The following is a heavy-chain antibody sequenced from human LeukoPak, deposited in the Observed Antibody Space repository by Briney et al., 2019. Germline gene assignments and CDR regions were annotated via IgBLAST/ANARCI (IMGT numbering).Heavy chain of an antibody. CDR2: IIPIFGTA. CDR1: GGTFSSYA. Sequence: SVKVSCKASGGTFSSYAISWVRQAPGQGLEWMGGIIPIFGTASYAQKFQGRVTITTDESTSTAYMELSSLRSEDTAVYYCARDVGYYDSSGLRGAFDIWGQGTMVTVSS. J-gene: IGHJ3*02. CDR3: ARDVGYYDSSGLRGAFDI. D-gene: IGHD3-22*01. V-gene: IGHV1-69*05.